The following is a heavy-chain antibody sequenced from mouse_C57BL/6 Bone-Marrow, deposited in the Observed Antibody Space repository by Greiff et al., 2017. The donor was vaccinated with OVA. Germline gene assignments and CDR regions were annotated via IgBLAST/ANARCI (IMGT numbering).Heavy chain of an antibody. D-gene: IGHD5-5*01. Sequence: EVQVVESGGGLVKPGGSLKLSCAASGFTFSDYGMHWVRQAPEKGLEWVAYISSGSSTIYYADTVKGRFTISRDNAKNTLFLQMTSLRSEDTAMYYCARRPTYLDWGQGTSVTVSS. J-gene: IGHJ4*01. V-gene: IGHV5-17*01. CDR1: GFTFSDYG. CDR3: ARRPTYLD. CDR2: ISSGSSTI.